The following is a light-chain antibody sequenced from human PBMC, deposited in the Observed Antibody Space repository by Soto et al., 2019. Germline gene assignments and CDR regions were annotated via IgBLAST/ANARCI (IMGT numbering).Light chain of an antibody. CDR1: RSNIGAGYD. Sequence: QSVLTQPPSVSGARGQTVTISCTGSRSNIGAGYDIHWYQFLPGTAPKLLIYSFNKRPSGIPDRFSGSKSGTSASLAITGLQPEDEADYYCQSYDDSLSGSGVFGTGTKLTVL. J-gene: IGLJ1*01. CDR3: QSYDDSLSGSGV. CDR2: SFN. V-gene: IGLV1-40*01.